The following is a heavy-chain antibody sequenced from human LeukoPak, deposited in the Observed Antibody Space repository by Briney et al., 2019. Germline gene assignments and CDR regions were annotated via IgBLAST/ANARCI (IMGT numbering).Heavy chain of an antibody. CDR3: ARALYDYGDAFDI. J-gene: IGHJ3*02. CDR1: GYTFTGYY. V-gene: IGHV1-2*02. Sequence: ASVKVSCKASGYTFTGYYMHWVRQAPGQGLEWMGWINPNSGGTNYAQKFQGRVTMTRDTSISTAYMELSRLRSDDTAVYYCARALYDYGDAFDIWGQGTMVTVSS. D-gene: IGHD4-17*01. CDR2: INPNSGGT.